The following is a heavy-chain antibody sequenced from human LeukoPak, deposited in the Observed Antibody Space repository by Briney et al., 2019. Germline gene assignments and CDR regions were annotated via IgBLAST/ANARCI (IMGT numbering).Heavy chain of an antibody. CDR3: AGELSLFTAGPLDY. CDR2: IIPIFGTA. J-gene: IGHJ4*02. Sequence: ASVKVSCKASGGTFSSYAISWVRQAPGQGLEWMGRIIPIFGTANYAQKFQGRVTITADESTSTAYMELSSLRSEDTAVYYCAGELSLFTAGPLDYWGQGTLVTVSS. CDR1: GGTFSSYA. V-gene: IGHV1-69*13. D-gene: IGHD3-16*02.